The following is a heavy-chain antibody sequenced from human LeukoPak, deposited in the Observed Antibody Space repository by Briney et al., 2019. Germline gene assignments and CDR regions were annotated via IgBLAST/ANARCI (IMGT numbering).Heavy chain of an antibody. CDR1: GGSISSYY. D-gene: IGHD6-13*01. CDR2: IYTSGST. Sequence: SETLSLTCTVSGGSISSYYWSWIRQPAGKGLEWIGRIYTSGSTNYNPFLKSRVTMSVDTSKNQFSLKLSSVTAADTAVYYCARDISPGYSSSWGDAFDIWGQGTMVTVSS. J-gene: IGHJ3*02. CDR3: ARDISPGYSSSWGDAFDI. V-gene: IGHV4-4*07.